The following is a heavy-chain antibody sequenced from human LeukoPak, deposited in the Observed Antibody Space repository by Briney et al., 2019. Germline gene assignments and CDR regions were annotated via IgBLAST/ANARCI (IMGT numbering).Heavy chain of an antibody. D-gene: IGHD3-22*01. CDR1: GYTFTSYY. J-gene: IGHJ4*02. CDR3: ARDAGYYDSSGYYYHY. Sequence: ASVKVSCKASGYTFTSYYMHWVRQAPGQGLEWMGIINPSGGSTSYAQKFQGRVAMTRDTSTSTAYMELRSLRSDDTAVYYCARDAGYYDSSGYYYHYWGQGTLVTVSS. V-gene: IGHV1-46*01. CDR2: INPSGGST.